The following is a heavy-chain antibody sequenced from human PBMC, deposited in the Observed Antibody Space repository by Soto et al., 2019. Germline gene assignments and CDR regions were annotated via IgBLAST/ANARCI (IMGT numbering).Heavy chain of an antibody. Sequence: SQTLSLTCAISGDSVSSNSAAWNWIRQSPSRGLEWLGRTYYRSKWYNDYAVSVKSRITMNPDTSKNQFSLQLNSVTPEDTAVYYCARQLELPRYYYYYMDVWGKGTTVTVSS. CDR2: TYYRSKWYN. CDR3: ARQLELPRYYYYYMDV. J-gene: IGHJ6*03. CDR1: GDSVSSNSAA. D-gene: IGHD1-7*01. V-gene: IGHV6-1*01.